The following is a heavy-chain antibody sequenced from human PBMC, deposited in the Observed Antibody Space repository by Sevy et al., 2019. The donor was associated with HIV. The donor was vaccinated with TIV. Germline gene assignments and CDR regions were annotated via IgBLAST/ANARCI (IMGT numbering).Heavy chain of an antibody. Sequence: GSLRLSCAASGFTFSSYEMNWVRQAPGKGLEWVSYISSSGSTIYYADSVKGRFTISRDNAKNSLYLQMNSLRAEDTAVYYCARDLVVVVQRYYYYGMDVWGQGTTVTVSS. CDR3: ARDLVVVVQRYYYYGMDV. CDR1: GFTFSSYE. CDR2: ISSSGSTI. J-gene: IGHJ6*02. D-gene: IGHD2-2*01. V-gene: IGHV3-48*03.